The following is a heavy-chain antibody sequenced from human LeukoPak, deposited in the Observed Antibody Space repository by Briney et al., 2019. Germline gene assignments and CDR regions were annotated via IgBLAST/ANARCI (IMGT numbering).Heavy chain of an antibody. CDR2: IYSGGRT. Sequence: GGSLRLSCAASGFTVSSNYMYWVRQAPGKGLEWVSVIYSGGRTYYADSVKGRFTISRDNSKNTLYLQMNSLRAEDTAVYYCARDRYSSGEFNYWGQGTLVTVSS. D-gene: IGHD6-19*01. V-gene: IGHV3-53*05. CDR3: ARDRYSSGEFNY. J-gene: IGHJ4*02. CDR1: GFTVSSNY.